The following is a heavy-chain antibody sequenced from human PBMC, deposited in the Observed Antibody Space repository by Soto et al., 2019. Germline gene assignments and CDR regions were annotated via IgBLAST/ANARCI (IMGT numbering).Heavy chain of an antibody. CDR1: GGTFSGHA. Sequence: QVQLVQSGAEVRKPRSSVKVSCKSSGGTFSGHALSWVRQAPGQGLEWMGGIIPIFGTSNYAQKFQGRVTITADTSTRTAYMELTSLRSGDTAVYYCASGLPYFDTGGPWSFDYWGQGSLVTVSS. CDR3: ASGLPYFDTGGPWSFDY. CDR2: IIPIFGTS. V-gene: IGHV1-69*06. J-gene: IGHJ4*02. D-gene: IGHD3-22*01.